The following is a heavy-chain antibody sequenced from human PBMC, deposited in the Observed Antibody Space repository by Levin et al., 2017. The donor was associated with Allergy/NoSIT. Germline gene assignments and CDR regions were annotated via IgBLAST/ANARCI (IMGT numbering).Heavy chain of an antibody. CDR1: GFTFSGSA. V-gene: IGHV3-73*01. CDR3: TSPQPGQLVYYYDYGMDV. CDR2: IRSKANSYAT. J-gene: IGHJ6*02. Sequence: GESLKISCAASGFTFSGSAMHWVRQASGKGLEWVGRIRSKANSYATAYAASVKGRFTISRDDSKNTAYLQMNSLKTEDTAVYYCTSPQPGQLVYYYDYGMDVWGQGTTVTVSS. D-gene: IGHD6-6*01.